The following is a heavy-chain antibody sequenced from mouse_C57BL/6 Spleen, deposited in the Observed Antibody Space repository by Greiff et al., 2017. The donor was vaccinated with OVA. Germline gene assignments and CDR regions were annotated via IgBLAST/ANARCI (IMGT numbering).Heavy chain of an antibody. V-gene: IGHV14-4*01. Sequence: EVQLKESGAELVRPGASVKLSCTASGFNIKDDYMHWVKQRPEQGLEWIGWIDPENGDTEYASKFQGKATITADTSSNTAYLQLSSLTSEDTAVYYCTTQGGGSSQPYYYAMDYWGQGTSVTVSS. CDR1: GFNIKDDY. D-gene: IGHD1-1*01. J-gene: IGHJ4*01. CDR3: TTQGGGSSQPYYYAMDY. CDR2: IDPENGDT.